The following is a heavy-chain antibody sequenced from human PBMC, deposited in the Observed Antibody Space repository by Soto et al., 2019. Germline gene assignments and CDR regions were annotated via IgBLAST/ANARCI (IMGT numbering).Heavy chain of an antibody. Sequence: QVQLVQTGAEVKKPGSSVKVSCKASGGTFSSYAITWARQAPGQGLEWMGGIIPIFGTANYAQKFQARVTITADESTSTAYMELSRLRSEDTAVYSCARDRGPSSGYYSSWFDHWGQGTLVTVAS. D-gene: IGHD3-22*01. J-gene: IGHJ5*02. CDR3: ARDRGPSSGYYSSWFDH. V-gene: IGHV1-69*12. CDR1: GGTFSSYA. CDR2: IIPIFGTA.